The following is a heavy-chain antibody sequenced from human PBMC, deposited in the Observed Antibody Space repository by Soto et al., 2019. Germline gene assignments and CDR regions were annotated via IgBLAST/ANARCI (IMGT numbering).Heavy chain of an antibody. D-gene: IGHD1-26*01. Sequence: QVTLKESGPVLVKPTETLTLTCTVSGFSLSNARMGVSWIRQPPGKALEWLAHIFSNDEKSYSTSLKSRLTISKATSKRQVVRNMTNMDPVDTATYYCARHGRGVGARPLDYWGQGTLVTVSS. V-gene: IGHV2-26*01. J-gene: IGHJ4*02. CDR1: GFSLSNARMG. CDR3: ARHGRGVGARPLDY. CDR2: IFSNDEK.